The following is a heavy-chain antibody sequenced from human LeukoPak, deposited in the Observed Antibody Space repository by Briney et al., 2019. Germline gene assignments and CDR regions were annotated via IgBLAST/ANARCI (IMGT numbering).Heavy chain of an antibody. CDR1: GGSISSGSYY. CDR3: ARGGNRYSGSYNY. Sequence: PSQTLSLTCTVSGGSISSGSYYWSWIRQPAGKGLEWIGRIYTSGSTNYNPSLKSRVTISVDTSKNQFSLKLSSVPAANTAVYYCARGGNRYSGSYNYWGQGTLVTVSS. D-gene: IGHD1-26*01. CDR2: IYTSGST. J-gene: IGHJ4*02. V-gene: IGHV4-61*02.